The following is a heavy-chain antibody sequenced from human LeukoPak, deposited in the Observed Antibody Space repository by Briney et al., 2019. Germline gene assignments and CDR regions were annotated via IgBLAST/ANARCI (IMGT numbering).Heavy chain of an antibody. CDR1: GGSISSGGYY. V-gene: IGHV4-31*03. Sequence: SETLSLTCTVSGGSISSGGYYWSWIRQHPGKGLEWIGYIYYSGSTYYNPSLKSRVTISVDTSKNQFSLKLSSVTAADTAVYYCARGRVPAPGGWFDPWGQGTLVTVSS. D-gene: IGHD2-2*01. CDR2: IYYSGST. CDR3: ARGRVPAPGGWFDP. J-gene: IGHJ5*02.